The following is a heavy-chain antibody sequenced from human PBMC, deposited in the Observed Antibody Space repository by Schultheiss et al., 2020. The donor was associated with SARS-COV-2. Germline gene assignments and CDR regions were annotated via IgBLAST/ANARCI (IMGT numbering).Heavy chain of an antibody. V-gene: IGHV4-39*07. D-gene: IGHD2-2*02. CDR1: GGSISSSSYY. J-gene: IGHJ5*02. CDR3: ARRRCSSTSCYMGDWFDP. CDR2: INHSGST. Sequence: SQTLSLTCTVSGGSISSSSYYWGWIRQPPGKGLEWIGEINHSGSTNYNPSLKSRVTISVDTSKNQFSLKLSSVTAADTAVYYCARRRCSSTSCYMGDWFDPWGQGTLVTVSS.